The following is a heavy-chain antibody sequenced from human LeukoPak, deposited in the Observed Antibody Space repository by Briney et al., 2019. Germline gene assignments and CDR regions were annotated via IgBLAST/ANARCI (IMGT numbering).Heavy chain of an antibody. J-gene: IGHJ6*02. CDR3: AKDRYYDSSGYPYYYGMDV. CDR2: IWYDGSNK. CDR1: GFTLSSYG. D-gene: IGHD3-22*01. Sequence: PGRSLRLSCAASGFTLSSYGMHWVRQAPGMGLEWVAVIWYDGSNKYYADSVKGRFTISRDNSKNTLYLQMNSLRAEDTAVYYCAKDRYYDSSGYPYYYGMDVWGQGTTVTVSS. V-gene: IGHV3-33*06.